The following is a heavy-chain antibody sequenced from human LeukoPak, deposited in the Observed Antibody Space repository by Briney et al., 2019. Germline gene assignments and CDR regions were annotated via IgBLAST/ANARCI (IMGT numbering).Heavy chain of an antibody. Sequence: ASVKVSXKASGYTFTSYYMHWVRQAPGQGLEWMGIINPSGGSTSYAQKFQGRVTMTRDTSTSTVYMELSSLRSEDTAVYYCARAELYYDFWSGYYFEPLNNRFDPWGQGTLVTVSS. D-gene: IGHD3-3*01. J-gene: IGHJ5*02. V-gene: IGHV1-46*03. CDR3: ARAELYYDFWSGYYFEPLNNRFDP. CDR2: INPSGGST. CDR1: GYTFTSYY.